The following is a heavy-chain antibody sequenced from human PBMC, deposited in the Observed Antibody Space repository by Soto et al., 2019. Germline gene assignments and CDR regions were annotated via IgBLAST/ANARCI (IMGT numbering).Heavy chain of an antibody. Sequence: SETLSLTCTVSGGSISGHYWTWIRQPPGEGMEWIGYIFYSGSTTYNNNPSLKSRVTISVDTSKNQFSLSLSSVTAADTAVYYCARVGSSGWSPDYWGQGTLVTVSS. D-gene: IGHD6-19*01. CDR2: IFYSGSTTY. CDR1: GGSISGHY. CDR3: ARVGSSGWSPDY. J-gene: IGHJ4*02. V-gene: IGHV4-59*11.